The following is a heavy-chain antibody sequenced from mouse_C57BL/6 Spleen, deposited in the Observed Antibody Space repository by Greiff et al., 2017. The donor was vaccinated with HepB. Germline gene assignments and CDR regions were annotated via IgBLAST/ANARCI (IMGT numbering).Heavy chain of an antibody. CDR1: GYTFTSYW. CDR2: IDPSDSET. J-gene: IGHJ4*01. Sequence: QVQLQQPGAELVRPGSSVKLSCKASGYTFTSYWMHWVKQRPIQGLEWIGNIDPSDSETHYNQKFKDKATLTVDKSSSTAYMQLSSLTSEDSAVYYCARSGREGFYAMDYWGQGTSVTVSS. D-gene: IGHD4-1*01. CDR3: ARSGREGFYAMDY. V-gene: IGHV1-52*01.